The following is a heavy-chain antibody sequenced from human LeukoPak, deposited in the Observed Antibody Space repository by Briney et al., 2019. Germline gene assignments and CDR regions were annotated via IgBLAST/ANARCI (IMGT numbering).Heavy chain of an antibody. D-gene: IGHD6-13*01. CDR3: AKVPPSITAAGNWLGP. J-gene: IGHJ5*02. V-gene: IGHV1-2*06. CDR1: GYTFTGYY. Sequence: ASVKVSCKASGYTFTGYYIHWVRQAPGQGLEWMGRINSNTGGTDYAQKFQGRVTMTRDTSITTAYMELSRLTSDDTAIYYCAKVPPSITAAGNWLGPWGQGALVTVSS. CDR2: INSNTGGT.